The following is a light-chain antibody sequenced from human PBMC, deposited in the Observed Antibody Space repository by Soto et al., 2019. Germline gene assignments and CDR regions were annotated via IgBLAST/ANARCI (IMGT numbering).Light chain of an antibody. CDR3: AAWDDSLNGVV. V-gene: IGLV1-44*01. J-gene: IGLJ2*01. Sequence: QSALTQPPSASGTPGQRVPISCSGSSSNIGRNTVNWYQQLPGTAPKLLIYNNNQRPSGVPGRFSGSKSGTSASLAISGLQSEDEADHYCAAWDDSLNGVVFGGGTKMTVL. CDR2: NNN. CDR1: SSNIGRNT.